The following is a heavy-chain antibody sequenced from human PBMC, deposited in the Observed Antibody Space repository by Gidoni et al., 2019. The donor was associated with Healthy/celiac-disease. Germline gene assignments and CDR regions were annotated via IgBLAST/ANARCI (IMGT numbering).Heavy chain of an antibody. Sequence: QVQLQQWGAGLLMPSETLSLTCAVYGGSFSGYYWSWIRQPPGKGLEWIGEINHSGSTNYNPSLKSRVTISVDTSKNQFSLKLSSVTAADTAVYYCARGPPHYYGSSGNRGIYWGQGTLVTVSS. D-gene: IGHD3-22*01. CDR2: INHSGST. J-gene: IGHJ4*02. CDR1: GGSFSGYY. CDR3: ARGPPHYYGSSGNRGIY. V-gene: IGHV4-34*01.